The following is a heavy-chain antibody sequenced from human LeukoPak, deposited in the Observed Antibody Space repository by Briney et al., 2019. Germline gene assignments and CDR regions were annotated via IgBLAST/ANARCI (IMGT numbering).Heavy chain of an antibody. Sequence: ASLKVSCKASVDTFTGDYMHWVRHAPGQGLEWMGWINPNSGGTKYAQKFQGRVTLTRDTSISTAHMELSRLRSDNTAVYYCARDRREYFDYWGQGTLITVSS. CDR3: ARDRREYFDY. J-gene: IGHJ4*02. V-gene: IGHV1-2*02. CDR1: VDTFTGDY. CDR2: INPNSGGT.